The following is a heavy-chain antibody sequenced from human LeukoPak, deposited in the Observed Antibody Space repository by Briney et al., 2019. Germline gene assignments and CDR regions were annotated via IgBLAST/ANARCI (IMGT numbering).Heavy chain of an antibody. V-gene: IGHV1-8*01. D-gene: IGHD3-22*01. CDR3: ARGDSEEYPSDY. CDR1: GYTFTSYD. Sequence: KSGGSLRLSCAASGYTFTSYDINWVRQATGQGLEWMGWMNPNSGNTGYAQKFQGRVTMTRNTSISTAYMELSSLRSEDTAVYYCARGDSEEYPSDYWGQGTLVTVSS. CDR2: MNPNSGNT. J-gene: IGHJ4*02.